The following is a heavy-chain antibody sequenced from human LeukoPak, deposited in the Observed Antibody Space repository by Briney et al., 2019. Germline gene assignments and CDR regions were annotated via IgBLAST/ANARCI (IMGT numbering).Heavy chain of an antibody. CDR2: IYYSGST. J-gene: IGHJ6*02. D-gene: IGHD2-2*01. V-gene: IGHV4-59*12. CDR3: ARDGSSTSSPVSV. Sequence: SETLSLTCTVSGGSISSYYWSWIRQPPGKGLEWIGYIYYSGSTNYNPSLKSRVTISVDTSKNQFSLKLSSVTAADTAVYYCARDGSSTSSPVSVWGQGTTVTVSS. CDR1: GGSISSYY.